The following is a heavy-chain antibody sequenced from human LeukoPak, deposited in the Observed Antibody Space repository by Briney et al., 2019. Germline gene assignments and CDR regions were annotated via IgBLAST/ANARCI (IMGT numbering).Heavy chain of an antibody. Sequence: ASVKVSCKASGYTFTGYYMHWVRQAPGQGLEWMGRINPNSGGTNYAQKFQGRVIMTRDTSISTAYMELSRLRSDDTAVYYCARDLVQRGNYYDSSGPLDYWGQGTLVTVSS. CDR2: INPNSGGT. CDR3: ARDLVQRGNYYDSSGPLDY. J-gene: IGHJ4*02. V-gene: IGHV1-2*06. CDR1: GYTFTGYY. D-gene: IGHD3-22*01.